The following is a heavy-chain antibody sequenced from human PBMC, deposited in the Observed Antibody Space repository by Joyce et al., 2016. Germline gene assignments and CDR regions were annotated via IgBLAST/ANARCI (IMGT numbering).Heavy chain of an antibody. J-gene: IGHJ6*02. CDR1: GFTFSSYA. CDR3: VKDRIAVAGLYYYYGMDV. V-gene: IGHV3-23*01. CDR2: ISGSGGST. Sequence: EVQLLESGGGLVQPGGSLRLSCAASGFTFSSYAMSWVRQAPGKGLEWVSAISGSGGSTYYADSVKGRFTISRDNSKNTLYLQMNSLRAEDTAVYYCVKDRIAVAGLYYYYGMDVWGQGTTVTVSS. D-gene: IGHD6-19*01.